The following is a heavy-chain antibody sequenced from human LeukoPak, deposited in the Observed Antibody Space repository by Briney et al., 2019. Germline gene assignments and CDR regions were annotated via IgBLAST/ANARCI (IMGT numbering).Heavy chain of an antibody. CDR1: GFTVSNNF. Sequence: GGSLRLSCAASGFTVSNNFMSWVRQAPGQGLEWVSLISGGGGTYYAASVKGRFTISRGNSDNSLYLQMNSLRPEDTAAYYCARVVDSTRAFHIWVRGTLVTVSS. J-gene: IGHJ3*02. CDR2: ISGGGGT. V-gene: IGHV3-66*01. CDR3: ARVVDSTRAFHI. D-gene: IGHD2-21*01.